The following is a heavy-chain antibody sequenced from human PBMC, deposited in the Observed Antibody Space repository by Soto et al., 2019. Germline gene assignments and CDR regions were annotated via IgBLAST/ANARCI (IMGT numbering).Heavy chain of an antibody. CDR2: ISTDNGNT. CDR1: GYTFNSSG. CDR3: ARDQGITTFGVYSMYYYGMDV. V-gene: IGHV1-18*01. D-gene: IGHD3-3*01. J-gene: IGHJ6*02. Sequence: ASVKVSCKASGYTFNSSGISWVRQDPGQGLEWLGWISTDNGNTNYAQHLQGRVSLTTDTSTSTAYMDLRSLRSDDTAVYYCARDQGITTFGVYSMYYYGMDVWGQGTTVTVSS.